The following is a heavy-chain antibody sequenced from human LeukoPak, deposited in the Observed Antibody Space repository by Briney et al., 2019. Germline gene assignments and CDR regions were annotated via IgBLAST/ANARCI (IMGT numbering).Heavy chain of an antibody. V-gene: IGHV1-69*13. Sequence: ASVKVSCKASGGTFSSYAISWVRQAPGQGLEWIGGIIPIFGTANYAQKFQGRVTITADESTSTAYMELSSLRSEDTAVYYCARDILVGRSYYFDYWGQGTLVTVSS. CDR3: ARDILVGRSYYFDY. D-gene: IGHD2-15*01. CDR2: IIPIFGTA. CDR1: GGTFSSYA. J-gene: IGHJ4*02.